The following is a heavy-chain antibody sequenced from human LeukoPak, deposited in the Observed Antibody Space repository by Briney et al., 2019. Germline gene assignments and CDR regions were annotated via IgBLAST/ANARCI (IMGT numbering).Heavy chain of an antibody. CDR2: ISSSSSYI. J-gene: IGHJ4*02. Sequence: GGSLRLSCAASGFTFSSYSMNWVRQAPGKGLEWVSSISSSSSYIYYADSVKGRFTISRDNAKNSLYLQMNSLRAEDTAVYYCARGGEFYYDSSGYCDYWGQGTLVTVSS. CDR3: ARGGEFYYDSSGYCDY. CDR1: GFTFSSYS. V-gene: IGHV3-21*01. D-gene: IGHD3-22*01.